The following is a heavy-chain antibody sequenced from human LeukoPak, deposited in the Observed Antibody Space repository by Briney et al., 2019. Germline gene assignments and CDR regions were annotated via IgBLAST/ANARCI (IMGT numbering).Heavy chain of an antibody. Sequence: GGSLRLSCAASGFTFSSYWMHWVRQAPGKGLVWVSHINTDGSSTNYADSVKGRFTISRDNAKNTLYLQMSSLRAEDTAVYYCARDLKLGGQGTLLTVSS. CDR3: ARDLKL. D-gene: IGHD1-7*01. V-gene: IGHV3-74*01. CDR2: INTDGSST. J-gene: IGHJ4*02. CDR1: GFTFSSYW.